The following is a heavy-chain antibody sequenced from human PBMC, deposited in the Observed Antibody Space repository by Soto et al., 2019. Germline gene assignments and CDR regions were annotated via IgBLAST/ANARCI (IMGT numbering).Heavy chain of an antibody. Sequence: EVQLVETGGGLIQPGGSLRLSCAASGFTVSDNDMTWVRHSPGKGLEWVSLIYSSGITRYVDSVKGRFTMSRDNSKNTLYLQMNSLRVEDTAVYYCAQRVGHWGQGTLVTVSS. V-gene: IGHV3-53*02. J-gene: IGHJ4*02. CDR3: AQRVGH. D-gene: IGHD1-26*01. CDR1: GFTVSDND. CDR2: IYSSGIT.